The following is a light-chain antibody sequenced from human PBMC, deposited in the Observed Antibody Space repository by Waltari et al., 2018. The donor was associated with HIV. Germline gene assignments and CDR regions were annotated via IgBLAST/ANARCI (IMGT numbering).Light chain of an antibody. Sequence: QSVLTQPPSASGTPGQRVTISCSGSSSNIGGNYVYWYHQLPGTAPKVLIFRNDQRPSGVPDRFSGSKSGTSASLAVSGLRSEDEADYYCAAWDDSLNGWVFGGGTKLTVL. CDR2: RND. V-gene: IGLV1-47*01. J-gene: IGLJ2*01. CDR3: AAWDDSLNGWV. CDR1: SSNIGGNY.